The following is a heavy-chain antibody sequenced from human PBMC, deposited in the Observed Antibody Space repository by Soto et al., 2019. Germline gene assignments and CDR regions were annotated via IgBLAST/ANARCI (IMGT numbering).Heavy chain of an antibody. CDR3: ARLPSRHLVDY. V-gene: IGHV4-39*01. D-gene: IGHD3-3*02. CDR1: GSSINSSGCY. CDR2: MFYGVST. Sequence: XETRSLTCTVAGSSINSSGCYWGWIRQPPGKGLEWIGSMFYGVSTYYNPSLKSRVTVSVDTSKNQFSLNLRSVTAADTAVYYCARLPSRHLVDYWGQGPLVTVSA. J-gene: IGHJ4*02.